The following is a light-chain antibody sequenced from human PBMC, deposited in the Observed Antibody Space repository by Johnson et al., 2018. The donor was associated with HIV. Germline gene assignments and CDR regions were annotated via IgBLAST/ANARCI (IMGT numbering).Light chain of an antibody. CDR2: ENN. V-gene: IGLV1-51*02. Sequence: QSVLTQPPSVSAAPGQKVTISCSGSSSNIGNNYVSWYRQLPGTAPKLVIYENNKRPSGIPDRFSGSKSGTSATLGITGLQTGDEAVYYCGTWDSSLSAYVFGTGTKVTVL. J-gene: IGLJ1*01. CDR3: GTWDSSLSAYV. CDR1: SSNIGNNY.